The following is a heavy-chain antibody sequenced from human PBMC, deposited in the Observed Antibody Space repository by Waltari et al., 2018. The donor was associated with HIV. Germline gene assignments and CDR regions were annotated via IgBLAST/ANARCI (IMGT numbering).Heavy chain of an antibody. Sequence: QVRLHQWGAGLLTPPDTLSLTCAVYGESLSGYYCAWIRQPPRKGLQWMGDIDDSGSVIRHPSLKRRVAMSVDTYKNQFSLKLRSVTAADTAVYYCAKKDLFGGTRGWFDPWGQGTSVVVSS. CDR2: IDDSGSV. CDR1: GESLSGYY. CDR3: AKKDLFGGTRGWFDP. D-gene: IGHD3-10*01. V-gene: IGHV4-34*01. J-gene: IGHJ5*02.